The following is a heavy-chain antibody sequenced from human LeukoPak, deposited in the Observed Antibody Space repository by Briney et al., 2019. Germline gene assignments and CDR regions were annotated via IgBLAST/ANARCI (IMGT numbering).Heavy chain of an antibody. J-gene: IGHJ4*02. CDR2: IWYDGSIK. V-gene: IGHV3-33*01. CDR1: GFTFNSYG. CDR3: ARGRGYVDWLLN. Sequence: PGRSLRLSCAASGFTFNSYGMHWVRQAPGKGLEWVVVIWYDGSIKYYADSVKGRFTISRDNSKNTVYLQMDSLRAEDTAVYYCARGRGYVDWLLNWGQGTLVTVSS. D-gene: IGHD3-9*01.